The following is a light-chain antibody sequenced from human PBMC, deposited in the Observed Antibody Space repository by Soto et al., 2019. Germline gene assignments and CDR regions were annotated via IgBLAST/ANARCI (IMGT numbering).Light chain of an antibody. J-gene: IGLJ3*02. CDR3: CSYAGNSYAGIYNVL. CDR1: SSDVGAYNY. Sequence: QSALTQPRSVSGSPGQSVTISCTGTSSDVGAYNYVSWYQQHPGKAPKLIIYDVTKRPSGVPDRFSGSKSGNTASLTISGLQADDEADYYCCSYAGNSYAGIYNVLFGGGTKLTVL. CDR2: DVT. V-gene: IGLV2-11*01.